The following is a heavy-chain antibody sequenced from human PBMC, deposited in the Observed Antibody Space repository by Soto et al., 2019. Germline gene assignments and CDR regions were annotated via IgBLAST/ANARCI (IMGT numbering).Heavy chain of an antibody. V-gene: IGHV1-18*01. D-gene: IGHD2-21*02. CDR3: ASGIYCGGDCYDFYYYYGMDV. Sequence: ASVKVSCKASGYTFTSYGISWVRQAPLQWLDWMGWISAYNGNTNYAQKLQGRVTMTTDTSTSTAYMELRSLRSDDTAVYYCASGIYCGGDCYDFYYYYGMDVWGQGTTVTVSS. CDR1: GYTFTSYG. CDR2: ISAYNGNT. J-gene: IGHJ6*02.